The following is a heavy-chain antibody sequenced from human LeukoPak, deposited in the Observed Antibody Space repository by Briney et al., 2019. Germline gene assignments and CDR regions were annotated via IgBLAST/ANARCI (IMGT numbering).Heavy chain of an antibody. V-gene: IGHV3-7*01. D-gene: IGHD3-10*02. J-gene: IGHJ4*02. CDR2: IKQDGTAK. CDR1: GFTFSDHW. Sequence: GGSLRLSCAASGFTFSDHWMSWVRQAPGKGLEWVANIKQDGTAKFYADSVRGRFTISRDNAKNSLFLQVNSPTPDDTAVYYCARAVDVADYWGQGTLVTVSS. CDR3: ARAVDVADY.